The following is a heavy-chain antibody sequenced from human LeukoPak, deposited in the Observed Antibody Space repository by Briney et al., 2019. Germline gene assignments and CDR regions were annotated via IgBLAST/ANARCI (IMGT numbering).Heavy chain of an antibody. V-gene: IGHV3-30*18. CDR3: ANYGDYQYFDY. J-gene: IGHJ4*02. Sequence: GGSLRLSCAASGFTFSTYGMHWVRQAPGKGLEWVAVISYDGTNKYYADSVKGRFTISRDNSKNTLYLQMNSLKTDDTAVYYCANYGDYQYFDYWGQGTPVTVSS. D-gene: IGHD4-17*01. CDR2: ISYDGTNK. CDR1: GFTFSTYG.